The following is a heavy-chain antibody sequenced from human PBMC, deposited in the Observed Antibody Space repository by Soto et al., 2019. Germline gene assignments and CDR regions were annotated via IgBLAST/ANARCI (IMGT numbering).Heavy chain of an antibody. CDR3: ARALHYYDSSGYYAAPYYFDY. CDR2: INPSGGST. V-gene: IGHV1-46*01. J-gene: IGHJ4*02. CDR1: GYTFTSYY. D-gene: IGHD3-22*01. Sequence: QVQLVQSGAEVKKPGASVKVSCKASGYTFTSYYMHWVRQAPGQGLEWMGIINPSGGSTSYAQKFQGRVTMTRDTSTSTVYMELSNLRSEDTAVYYCARALHYYDSSGYYAAPYYFDYWGQGTLVTVSS.